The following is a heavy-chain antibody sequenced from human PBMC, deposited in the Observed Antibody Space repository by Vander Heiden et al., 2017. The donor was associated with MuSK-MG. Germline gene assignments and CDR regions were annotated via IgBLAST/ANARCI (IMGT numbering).Heavy chain of an antibody. V-gene: IGHV4-30-4*01. D-gene: IGHD1-7*01. CDR3: ARGNWNCPIDY. Sequence: QVQLQESGPGLVKPSQTLSLTCTVPGGSISSGDYYWSWIPQPPGKGLGWIGYIYYSGSTYYNPSLKSRVTISVDTSKNQFSLKLSSVTAADTAVYYCARGNWNCPIDYWGQGTLVTVSS. CDR2: IYYSGST. J-gene: IGHJ4*02. CDR1: GGSISSGDYY.